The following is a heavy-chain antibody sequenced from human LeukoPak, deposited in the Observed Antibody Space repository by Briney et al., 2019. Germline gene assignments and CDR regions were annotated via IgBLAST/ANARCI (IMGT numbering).Heavy chain of an antibody. D-gene: IGHD3-22*01. CDR1: GYTFTGYY. V-gene: IGHV1-2*02. J-gene: IGHJ4*02. CDR2: INPNSGGT. CDR3: ESSGTYDSSGYHDY. Sequence: ASVKVSCKASGYTFTGYYMHWVRQAPGQGLEWMGWINPNSGGTNYAQKFQGRVTMTRDTSINTAYMELSRLRSDDAAVYYCESSGTYDSSGYHDYWGQGTLVAVSS.